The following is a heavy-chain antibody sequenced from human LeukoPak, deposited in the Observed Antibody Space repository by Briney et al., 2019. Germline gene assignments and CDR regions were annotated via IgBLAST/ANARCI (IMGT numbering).Heavy chain of an antibody. D-gene: IGHD5-18*01. Sequence: PSETLSLTCTVSGGSISSSSYYWGWIRQPPGKGLEWIGSIYYSGSTYYNPSLKSRVTISVDTSKNQFSLKLSSVTAADTAVYYCAGRGYSYGIDYWGQGTLVTVSS. CDR2: IYYSGST. V-gene: IGHV4-39*07. CDR1: GGSISSSSYY. CDR3: AGRGYSYGIDY. J-gene: IGHJ4*02.